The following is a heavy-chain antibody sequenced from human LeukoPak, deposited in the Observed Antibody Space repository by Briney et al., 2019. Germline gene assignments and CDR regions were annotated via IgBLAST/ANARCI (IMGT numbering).Heavy chain of an antibody. D-gene: IGHD3-22*01. CDR2: ISGSGGST. CDR3: AKDYYALRDTPWFDI. CDR1: GFTFSSYA. V-gene: IGHV3-23*01. J-gene: IGHJ3*02. Sequence: GGSLRLSCAASGFTFSSYAMSWVRQAPGKGLEWVSAISGSGGSTYYADSVKGRFTISRDNSKNTLYLQTNSLRAEDTAVYYCAKDYYALRDTPWFDIWGQGTMVTVSS.